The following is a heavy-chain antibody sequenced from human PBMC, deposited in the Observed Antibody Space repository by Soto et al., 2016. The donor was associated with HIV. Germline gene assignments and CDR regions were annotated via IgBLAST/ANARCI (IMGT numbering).Heavy chain of an antibody. V-gene: IGHV3-7*04. J-gene: IGHJ1*01. CDR3: ARDSYYDSTPERYFQH. Sequence: EVQLVESGGGLVQPGGSLRLSCVASGFTFSSYWMSWVRQAPGKGLEWVANIKQDGSEKYYVDSVKGRFTISRDNAKNSLYLQMNSLRAEDTAVYYCARDSYYDSTPERYFQHWGQGTLVTVSS. CDR2: IKQDGSEK. D-gene: IGHD3-16*01. CDR1: GFTFSSYW.